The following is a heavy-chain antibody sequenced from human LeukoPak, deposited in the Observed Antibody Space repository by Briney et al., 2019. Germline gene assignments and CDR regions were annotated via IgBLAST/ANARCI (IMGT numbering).Heavy chain of an antibody. CDR2: ISSDGSNK. CDR1: GFTFSSYD. J-gene: IGHJ4*02. V-gene: IGHV3-30*03. Sequence: GRSLRLSCAASGFTFSSYDMHWVRQAPGKGLEWVAVISSDGSNKYYADSVKGRFTISRDNSKNTLYLQMNSLRAEDTAVYYCARASEGLDYWGQGTLVTVST. CDR3: ARASEGLDY.